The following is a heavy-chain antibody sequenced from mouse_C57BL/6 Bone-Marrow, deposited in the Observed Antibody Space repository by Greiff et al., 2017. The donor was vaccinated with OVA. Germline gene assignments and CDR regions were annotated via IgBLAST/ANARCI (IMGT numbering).Heavy chain of an antibody. CDR1: GFSLTSYG. D-gene: IGHD1-1*01. J-gene: IGHJ3*01. Sequence: QVQLKESGPGLVAPSQSLSITCTVSGFSLTSYGVDWVRQSPGKGLEWLGVIWGVGSTNYNSALKSRLSISKDNSKSQVFVKMNSLQTDDTAMYYSATVYYYGSSLAWFADWGQGTLVTVSA. CDR3: ATVYYYGSSLAWFAD. CDR2: IWGVGST. V-gene: IGHV2-6*01.